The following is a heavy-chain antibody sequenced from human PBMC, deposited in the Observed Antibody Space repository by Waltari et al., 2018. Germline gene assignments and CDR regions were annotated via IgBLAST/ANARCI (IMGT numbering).Heavy chain of an antibody. V-gene: IGHV4-34*01. CDR3: ARRRSLPHPYYFDY. Sequence: VHLQQWGEGLLKPSATLSPTCAVYGGSFSDSNWSWTPQPPGKGLEWIGEINHSGNTNYNPSLKSRVTTSVDTSKTQFSLKVTSVTAADTAVYYCARRRSLPHPYYFDYWGQGTLVTVSS. CDR2: INHSGNT. J-gene: IGHJ4*02. CDR1: GGSFSDSN.